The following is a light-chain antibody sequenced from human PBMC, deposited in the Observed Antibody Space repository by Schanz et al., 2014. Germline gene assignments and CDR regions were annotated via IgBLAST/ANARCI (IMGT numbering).Light chain of an antibody. Sequence: QSALTQPASVSGSPGQSITISCTGTSSDVGGYNYVSWYQQHPGKAPKLMIYDVSNRPSGVPDRFSGSKSGNTASLTISGLQAEDEADYYCSSYEGSNNMYVFGTGTKLTV. J-gene: IGLJ1*01. V-gene: IGLV2-14*01. CDR2: DVS. CDR3: SSYEGSNNMYV. CDR1: SSDVGGYNY.